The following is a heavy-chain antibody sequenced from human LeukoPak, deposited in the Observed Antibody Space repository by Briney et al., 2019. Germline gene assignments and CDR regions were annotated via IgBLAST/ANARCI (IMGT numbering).Heavy chain of an antibody. CDR2: ISAYNGNT. Sequence: ASVKVSCKASGYTFTSYGISWVRQAPGQGLEWMGWISAYNGNTNYAQKLQGRVTMTTDTSTSTAYMELRSLRSDDTAVYYCARTYYYDSSGWSWFDPWGQGTLVTVSS. J-gene: IGHJ5*02. CDR3: ARTYYYDSSGWSWFDP. CDR1: GYTFTSYG. D-gene: IGHD3-22*01. V-gene: IGHV1-18*01.